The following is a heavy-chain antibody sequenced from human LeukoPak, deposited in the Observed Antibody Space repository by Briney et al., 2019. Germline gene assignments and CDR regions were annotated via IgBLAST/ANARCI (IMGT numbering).Heavy chain of an antibody. V-gene: IGHV3-11*01. J-gene: IGHJ6*03. CDR1: GFTFSDYY. Sequence: PGGSLRLSCAASGFTFSDYYMSWIRQAPGKGLEWVSYISRGGNTIYYADSVKGRFIISRDNAKSSLYLQMNSLRAEDTAVYYCARELTVAGHYMDVWGKGTTVTVSS. D-gene: IGHD6-19*01. CDR2: ISRGGNTI. CDR3: ARELTVAGHYMDV.